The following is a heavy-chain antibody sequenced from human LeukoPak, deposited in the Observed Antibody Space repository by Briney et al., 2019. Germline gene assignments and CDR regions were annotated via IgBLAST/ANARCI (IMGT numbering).Heavy chain of an antibody. V-gene: IGHV1-18*01. Sequence: ASVTVSCKASGYTFTNYGISWVRQAPGQGLEWMGWISTHHGYTNYAHQLQGRVTMTTDTATSTVYMELRSLRSDDTAVYYCARDFRPSNGGSDWFDPWGQGTLVTVSS. CDR3: ARDFRPSNGGSDWFDP. CDR2: ISTHHGYT. CDR1: GYTFTNYG. D-gene: IGHD2-15*01. J-gene: IGHJ5*02.